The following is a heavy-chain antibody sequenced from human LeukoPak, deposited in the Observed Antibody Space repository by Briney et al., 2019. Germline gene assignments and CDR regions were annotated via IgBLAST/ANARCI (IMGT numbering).Heavy chain of an antibody. CDR1: GFTFSSYG. CDR3: AKVQRVWFGELLFAPFDY. CDR2: ISYDGSNK. D-gene: IGHD3-10*01. Sequence: PGGSLRLSCAASGFTFSSYGMHWVRQAPGKGLEWVAVISYDGSNKYHADSVKGRFTISRDNSKNTLYLQMNSLRAEDTAVYYCAKVQRVWFGELLFAPFDYWGQGTLVTVSS. V-gene: IGHV3-30*18. J-gene: IGHJ4*02.